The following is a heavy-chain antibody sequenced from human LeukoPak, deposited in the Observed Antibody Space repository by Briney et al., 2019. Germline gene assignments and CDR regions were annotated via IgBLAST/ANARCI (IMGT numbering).Heavy chain of an antibody. Sequence: SETLSLTCAVYGGSFSGYYWSWIRQPPGKGLEWIGEINHSGSTNYNPSLKSRVTIPVDTSKNQFSLKLSSVTAADTAVYYCARGSHCSGGICSRTIYGMDVWGKGTTVTVSS. V-gene: IGHV4-34*01. CDR1: GGSFSGYY. J-gene: IGHJ6*04. D-gene: IGHD2-15*01. CDR3: ARGSHCSGGICSRTIYGMDV. CDR2: INHSGST.